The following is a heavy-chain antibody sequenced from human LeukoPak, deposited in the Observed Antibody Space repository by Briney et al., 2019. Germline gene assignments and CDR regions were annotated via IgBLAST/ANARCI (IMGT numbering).Heavy chain of an antibody. D-gene: IGHD3-10*01. CDR3: ARYSGTYRDY. J-gene: IGHJ4*02. CDR1: GFTFSSYN. V-gene: IGHV3-21*01. CDR2: ITSSGSYI. Sequence: GGSLRLSCAASGFTFSSYNMNWVRQAPGKGLEWVSSITSSGSYIFYADSVKGRFTISRDNAKNLLYLQMNSLGAEDTAIYYCARYSGTYRDYWGQGTLVTVSS.